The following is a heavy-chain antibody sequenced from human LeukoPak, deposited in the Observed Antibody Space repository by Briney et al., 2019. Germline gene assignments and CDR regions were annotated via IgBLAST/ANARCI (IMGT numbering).Heavy chain of an antibody. J-gene: IGHJ3*02. CDR3: ARGSPSFSGRLSGGDAFDI. CDR1: GGTFSSYA. CDR2: IIPIFGTA. V-gene: IGHV1-69*05. Sequence: SVKVSCKXSGGTFSSYAISWVRQSPGQGLERMGGIIPIFGTANYAQKFQGRVTITTDESTSTAYMELSSLRSEDTAVYYCARGSPSFSGRLSGGDAFDIWGQGTMVTVSS. D-gene: IGHD1-26*01.